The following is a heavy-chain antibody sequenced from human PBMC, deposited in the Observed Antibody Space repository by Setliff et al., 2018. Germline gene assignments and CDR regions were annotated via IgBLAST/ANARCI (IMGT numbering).Heavy chain of an antibody. D-gene: IGHD3-3*01. Sequence: LSCAASGFAFTSYDMTWVRQAPGKGLEWVASINNGGVSADYTDSVKGRFTISRDNANNTLYLHMSSLRAEDTAVYFCARIFLYGTSWYFDNWGQGTLVTVSS. CDR1: GFAFTSYD. CDR2: INNGGVSA. CDR3: ARIFLYGTSWYFDN. J-gene: IGHJ4*02. V-gene: IGHV3-23*01.